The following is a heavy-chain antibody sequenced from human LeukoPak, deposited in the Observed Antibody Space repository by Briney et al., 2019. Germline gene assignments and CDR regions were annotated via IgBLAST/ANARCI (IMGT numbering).Heavy chain of an antibody. CDR3: AKASSVGTVTTSVDY. CDR2: IKQDGSEK. D-gene: IGHD4-17*01. CDR1: GFTFSSYA. V-gene: IGHV3-7*01. Sequence: GGSLRLSCAASGFTFSSYAMHWVRQAPGKGLEWVANIKQDGSEKYYVDSVKGRFTISRDNSKNTLYLQMNGLRAEDTAVYYCAKASSVGTVTTSVDYWGQGTLVTVSS. J-gene: IGHJ4*02.